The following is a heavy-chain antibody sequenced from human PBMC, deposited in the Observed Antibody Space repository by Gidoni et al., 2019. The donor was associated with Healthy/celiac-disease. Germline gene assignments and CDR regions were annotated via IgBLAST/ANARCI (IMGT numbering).Heavy chain of an antibody. CDR3: AKDARDITMVRGVSWVNWFDP. CDR1: ACTFRSYA. J-gene: IGHJ5*02. CDR2: ISGSGGST. D-gene: IGHD3-10*01. V-gene: IGHV3-23*01. Sequence: EVQLLASGGGLVQPGGSLRLSCAASACTFRSYAICWVRQAPGKGLEWVSAISGSGGSTYYADSVKGRFTISRDNSKNTLYLQMNSLRAEDTAVYYCAKDARDITMVRGVSWVNWFDPWGQGTLVTVSS.